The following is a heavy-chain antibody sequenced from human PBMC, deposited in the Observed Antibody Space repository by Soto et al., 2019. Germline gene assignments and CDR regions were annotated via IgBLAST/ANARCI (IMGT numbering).Heavy chain of an antibody. V-gene: IGHV3-74*01. J-gene: IGHJ4*02. CDR3: AGSNGYFVRAY. CDR2: INPDGRST. D-gene: IGHD3-22*01. CDR1: GFTFRSYW. Sequence: GGSLRLSCAASGFTFRSYWMHWVRQAPGKGLVWVSRINPDGRSTYYADSVKGRFTISRDNSKNTVYFQMNSLRVEDTAVYYCAGSNGYFVRAYWGQGIPVTVSS.